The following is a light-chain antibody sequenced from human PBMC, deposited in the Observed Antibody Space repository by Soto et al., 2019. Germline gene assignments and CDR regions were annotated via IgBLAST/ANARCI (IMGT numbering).Light chain of an antibody. J-gene: IGKJ4*01. CDR2: GAS. Sequence: EIVMTQSPATLSVSPGERATLSCRASQSVSVNLAWYQQKPGQPPRLLIYGASTRATGIPARFSGSGSGTEFTLTINSLQSEDFAVYYCQQDNNWPPPTFGGGTKVEIK. V-gene: IGKV3-15*01. CDR1: QSVSVN. CDR3: QQDNNWPPPT.